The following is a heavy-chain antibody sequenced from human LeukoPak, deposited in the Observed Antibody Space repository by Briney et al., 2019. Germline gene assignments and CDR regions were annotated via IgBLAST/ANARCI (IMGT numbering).Heavy chain of an antibody. CDR2: IKSKTDGGTT. CDR1: GFTFSNAW. V-gene: IGHV3-15*01. CDR3: TTRGREDYYYMDV. D-gene: IGHD1-26*01. Sequence: GGSLRLSCAASGFTFSNAWMSWVRQAPGKGLEWVGRIKSKTDGGTTDYAAPVKGRFTISRDDSKNTLYLQMNSLKTEDTAVYYCTTRGREDYYYMDVWGKGTTVTVSS. J-gene: IGHJ6*03.